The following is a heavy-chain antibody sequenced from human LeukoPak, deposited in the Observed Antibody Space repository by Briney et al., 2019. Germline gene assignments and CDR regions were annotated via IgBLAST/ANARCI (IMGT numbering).Heavy chain of an antibody. J-gene: IGHJ4*02. CDR2: ISGSSSYI. CDR3: ARGGYYGLYYFDF. Sequence: PGGSLRLSCAASEFTFSGNSMNWVRQAPGKGLEWVSSISGSSSYIFYADSVKGRFTTSRDNAKNSLYLQMNSLRAEDTAVYYCARGGYYGLYYFDFWGQGTLVTVSS. V-gene: IGHV3-21*01. CDR1: EFTFSGNS. D-gene: IGHD3-3*01.